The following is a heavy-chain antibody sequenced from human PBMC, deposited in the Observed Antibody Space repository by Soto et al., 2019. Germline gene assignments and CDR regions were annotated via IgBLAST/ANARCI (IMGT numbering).Heavy chain of an antibody. CDR1: GYTFTSYG. D-gene: IGHD4-17*01. J-gene: IGHJ4*02. CDR2: ISAYNGNT. CDR3: ALRFKDYGVYGN. V-gene: IGHV1-18*01. Sequence: ASVKVSCKASGYTFTSYGISWVRQAPGQGLEGMGWISAYNGNTNYAQRLQGRVTMTTDTSTRTAYMELTSLTSDDTAVYYCALRFKDYGVYGNWGKETLVTV.